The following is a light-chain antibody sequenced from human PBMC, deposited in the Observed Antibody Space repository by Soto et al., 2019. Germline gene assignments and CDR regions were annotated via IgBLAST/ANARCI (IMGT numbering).Light chain of an antibody. J-gene: IGKJ3*01. CDR3: QQHYSTPFT. CDR1: QSISKY. CDR2: AAT. V-gene: IGKV1-39*01. Sequence: DIQMTQSPSSLSASVGDRVTITCRASQSISKYLNWYQQKPGKAPKPLIYAATSLQSGIPSRFSGSGSGTDFTLTISSLQPEDFATYYCQQHYSTPFTFGPGTKVDIK.